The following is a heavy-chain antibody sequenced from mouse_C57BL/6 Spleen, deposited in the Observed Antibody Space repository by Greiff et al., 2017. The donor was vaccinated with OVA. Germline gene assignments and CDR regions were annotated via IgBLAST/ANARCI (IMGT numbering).Heavy chain of an antibody. D-gene: IGHD3-2*02. J-gene: IGHJ3*01. Sequence: QVQLKESGPGLVQPSQSLSITCTVSGFSLTSYGVHWVRQSPGKGLEWLGVIWSGGSTDYNAAFISRLSISKDNSKSQVFFKMNSLQADDIAIYYCARKADSSGYWFAYWGQGTLVTVSA. CDR1: GFSLTSYG. CDR3: ARKADSSGYWFAY. V-gene: IGHV2-2*01. CDR2: IWSGGST.